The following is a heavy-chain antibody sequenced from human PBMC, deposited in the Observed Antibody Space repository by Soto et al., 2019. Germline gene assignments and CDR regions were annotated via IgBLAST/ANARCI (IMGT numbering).Heavy chain of an antibody. CDR3: AKDLQSYGDYDYYCYGMDV. CDR2: ISYDGTNK. Sequence: QVQLVESGGGEVQPGRSLTISCAASGFTFSTYGMHWVRQTPGKGLEWVAVISYDGTNKFYSDSVKGRFTISRDNFKNTLTLQMNSRGADETPVYWCAKDLQSYGDYDYYCYGMDVWGLGTRVTVSS. V-gene: IGHV3-30*18. CDR1: GFTFSTYG. J-gene: IGHJ6*02. D-gene: IGHD4-17*01.